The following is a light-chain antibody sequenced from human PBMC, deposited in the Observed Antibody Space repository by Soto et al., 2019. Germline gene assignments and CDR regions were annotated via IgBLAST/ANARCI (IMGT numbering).Light chain of an antibody. V-gene: IGLV2-14*03. CDR2: DVS. CDR1: TSDVGRYNY. J-gene: IGLJ1*01. Sequence: QSALAQPASVSGSPGQSISISCTGTTSDVGRYNYVSWYQQHPGKAPKLMIYDVSYRPSWVSNRFSGSKSGITASLTISGLQAEDEADYYCSSYTSSSTLDVFGTGTKVTVL. CDR3: SSYTSSSTLDV.